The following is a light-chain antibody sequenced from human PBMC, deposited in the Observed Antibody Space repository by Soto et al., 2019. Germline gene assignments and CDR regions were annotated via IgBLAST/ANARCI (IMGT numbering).Light chain of an antibody. J-gene: IGLJ1*01. CDR1: SSDVGGYNY. V-gene: IGLV2-14*01. CDR3: SSYTGSSTPYV. Sequence: QSALTQPASLSGSPRQSITISCTGTSSDVGGYNYVSWYQQHPGKAPKLMIYEVSNRPSGISNRFSGSKSGNTASLTISGLQAEDEADYYCSSYTGSSTPYVFGTGTKLTVL. CDR2: EVS.